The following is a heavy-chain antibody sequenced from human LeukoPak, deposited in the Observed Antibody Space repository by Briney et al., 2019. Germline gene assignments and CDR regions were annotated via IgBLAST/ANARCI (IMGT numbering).Heavy chain of an antibody. Sequence: GGSLRLSCAAFGFTFTNYWMTWVRQAPGKGLEWVASIKEDGSRKNYGDSVKGRFTISKDNAENSLYLQMNSLRAEDTAVYYCARDSSDYDFWSGYAHGFDPWGQGTLVTVSS. J-gene: IGHJ5*02. CDR2: IKEDGSRK. CDR1: GFTFTNYW. CDR3: ARDSSDYDFWSGYAHGFDP. V-gene: IGHV3-7*01. D-gene: IGHD3-3*01.